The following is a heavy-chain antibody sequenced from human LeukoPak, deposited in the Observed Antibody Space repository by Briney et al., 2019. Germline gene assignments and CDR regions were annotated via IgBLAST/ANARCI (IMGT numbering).Heavy chain of an antibody. J-gene: IGHJ4*02. D-gene: IGHD2-2*01. CDR3: VRGFRSDTSGRKFDC. CDR2: MNPHSGNT. CDR1: GYTFTTYD. Sequence: GASVKVPCKASGYTFTTYDINWVRQATGQGLEWMGWMNPHSGNTGFAQNFQGRVAMTRNTSIDTAYMELSSLRVEDTAVYYCVRGFRSDTSGRKFDCWGQGTLVTVSS. V-gene: IGHV1-8*01.